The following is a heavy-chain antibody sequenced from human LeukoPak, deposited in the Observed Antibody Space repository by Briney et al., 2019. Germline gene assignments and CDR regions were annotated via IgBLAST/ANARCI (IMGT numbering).Heavy chain of an antibody. D-gene: IGHD3-3*01. V-gene: IGHV1-24*01. CDR3: AYTPRRPTWSGYLDY. CDR1: GYTLTELS. J-gene: IGHJ4*02. CDR2: FDPEDGET. Sequence: ASVKVSCKVSGYTLTELSMHWVRQAPGKGLEWMGSFDPEDGETIYAQKFQGRVTMTEDTSTDTAYMELSSLRSEDTAVYYCAYTPRRPTWSGYLDYWGQGTLVTVSS.